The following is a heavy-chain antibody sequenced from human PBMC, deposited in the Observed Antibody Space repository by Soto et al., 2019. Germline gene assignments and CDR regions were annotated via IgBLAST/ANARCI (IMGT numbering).Heavy chain of an antibody. CDR3: ARGYPDIVATSPMVY. J-gene: IGHJ4*02. CDR2: INHSGST. D-gene: IGHD5-12*01. Sequence: ASETLSLTCAVYCGSFSGYYWLWIRQPPGKGLEWIGEINHSGSTNYHPSHKSRATMSVHTSKNQPSLKLSSVTAADTAVYYCARGYPDIVATSPMVYWGRETLVTVP. V-gene: IGHV4-34*01. CDR1: CGSFSGYY.